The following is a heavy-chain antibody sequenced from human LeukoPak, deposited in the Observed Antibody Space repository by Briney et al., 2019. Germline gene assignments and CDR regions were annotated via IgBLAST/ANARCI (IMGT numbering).Heavy chain of an antibody. V-gene: IGHV1-69*04. CDR3: ARSQYSYGSDRIDY. Sequence: SVKVSCKASGGTFSGYAISWVRQAPGQGLEWMGRIIPILGIANYAQKFQGRVTITADKSTSTAYMELSSLRSEDTAVYYCARSQYSYGSDRIDYWGQGTLVTVSS. CDR2: IIPILGIA. J-gene: IGHJ4*02. D-gene: IGHD5-18*01. CDR1: GGTFSGYA.